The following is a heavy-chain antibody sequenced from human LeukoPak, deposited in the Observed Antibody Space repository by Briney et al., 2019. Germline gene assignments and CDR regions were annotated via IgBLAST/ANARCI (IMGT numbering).Heavy chain of an antibody. CDR1: GFTFSSYW. V-gene: IGHV3-7*01. CDR2: IKQDGSDK. J-gene: IGHJ4*02. D-gene: IGHD2/OR15-2a*01. CDR3: ASTRLSSDC. Sequence: GGSLRLSCAASGFTFSSYWMTWVRQAPGKGLEWVASIKQDGSDKNYVDSVKGRFTISRDNAKNSLYLQMNSLRDEDTAVYYCASTRLSSDCWGQGTLVTVSS.